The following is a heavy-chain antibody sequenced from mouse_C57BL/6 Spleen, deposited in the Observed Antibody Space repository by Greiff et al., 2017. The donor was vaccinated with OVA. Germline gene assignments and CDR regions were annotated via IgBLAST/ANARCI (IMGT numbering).Heavy chain of an antibody. D-gene: IGHD2-1*01. V-gene: IGHV1-55*01. CDR2: IYPGSGST. J-gene: IGHJ4*01. CDR1: GYTFTSYW. Sequence: VQLQQPGAELVKPGASVKMSCKASGYTFTSYWITWVKQRPGQGLEWIGDIYPGSGSTNYTEKFKSKATLTVDTSSSTAYMQLSSLTSEDSAVYYGARGGNGNYNAMDYWGQGTSVTVSS. CDR3: ARGGNGNYNAMDY.